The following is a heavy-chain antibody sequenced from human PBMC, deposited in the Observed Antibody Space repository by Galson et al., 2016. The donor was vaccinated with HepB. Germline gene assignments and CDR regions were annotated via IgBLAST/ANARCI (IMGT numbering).Heavy chain of an antibody. CDR3: ARANYYAMDV. CDR1: ESIFRGYA. J-gene: IGHJ6*02. CDR2: ILHDGSKK. V-gene: IGHV3-30*04. Sequence: SLRLSCAAPESIFRGYAMHWVRQAPGKGLEWVAVILHDGSKKFYADSVKGRFTISRDNSKNTMYLQMDSLRAEDTAVYYCARANYYAMDVWGQGTTVTVSS.